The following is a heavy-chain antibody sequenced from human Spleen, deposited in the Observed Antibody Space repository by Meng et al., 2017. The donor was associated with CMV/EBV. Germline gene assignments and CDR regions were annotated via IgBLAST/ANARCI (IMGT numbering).Heavy chain of an antibody. Sequence: GGSLRLSCKGSGYSFTSYWIGWVRQMPGKGLEWMGIIYPGDSDTRYSPSFQGQVTISADKSISTAYLQWNSLKASDTAMYYCARAPPYDYGGNFGWFDPWGQGTLVTVSS. D-gene: IGHD4-23*01. CDR1: GYSFTSYW. J-gene: IGHJ5*02. V-gene: IGHV5-51*01. CDR2: IYPGDSDT. CDR3: ARAPPYDYGGNFGWFDP.